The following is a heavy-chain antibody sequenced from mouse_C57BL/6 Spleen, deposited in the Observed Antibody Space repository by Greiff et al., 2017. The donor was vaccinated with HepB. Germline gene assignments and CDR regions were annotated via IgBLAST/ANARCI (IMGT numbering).Heavy chain of an antibody. CDR3: ARIEAVVARRGAWFAY. CDR1: GFSLSTFGMG. V-gene: IGHV8-8*01. J-gene: IGHJ3*01. CDR2: SWWDDDK. D-gene: IGHD1-1*01. Sequence: QVQLKQSGPGILQPSQTLSLTCSFSGFSLSTFGMGVGWIRQPSGKGLEWLAHSWWDDDKYYNPALKSRLTISKDTSKNQVFLKIANVDTADTATYYCARIEAVVARRGAWFAYWGQGTLVTVSA.